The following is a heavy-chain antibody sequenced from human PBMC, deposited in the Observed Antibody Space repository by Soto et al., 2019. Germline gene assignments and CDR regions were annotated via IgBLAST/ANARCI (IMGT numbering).Heavy chain of an antibody. CDR3: ARYRREAVAGYTLDN. V-gene: IGHV4-59*01. J-gene: IGHJ4*02. CDR2: VSNSGST. D-gene: IGHD6-13*01. Sequence: PSETLSLTCPVPCGSISSNYWTWIRQPPGKGLEWIGYVSNSGSTNYNHALKSRVTISEDTSKRQFSLKVNSMTAADTAVYYCARYRREAVAGYTLDNWGQGILVTVSS. CDR1: CGSISSNY.